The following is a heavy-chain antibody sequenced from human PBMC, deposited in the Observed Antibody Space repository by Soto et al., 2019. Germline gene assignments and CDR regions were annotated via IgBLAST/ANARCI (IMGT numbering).Heavy chain of an antibody. J-gene: IGHJ5*02. CDR2: IYYSGST. CDR3: AREDYYDSGNNWFDP. V-gene: IGHV4-39*07. D-gene: IGHD3-22*01. Sequence: PSETLSLTCTVSGGSISRYYWSWIRQPPGKGLEWIGSIYYSGSTYYNPSLKSRVTISVDTSKNQFSLKLSSVTAADTAVYYCAREDYYDSGNNWFDPWGQGTLVTVSS. CDR1: GGSISRYY.